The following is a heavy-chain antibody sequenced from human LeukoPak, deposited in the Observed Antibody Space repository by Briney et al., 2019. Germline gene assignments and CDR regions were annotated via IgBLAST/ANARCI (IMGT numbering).Heavy chain of an antibody. J-gene: IGHJ4*02. CDR1: GFTFSSYW. CDR2: ISYDGSNK. V-gene: IGHV3-30*03. Sequence: GRSLRLSCAASGFTFSSYWMSWVRQAPGKGLEWVAVISYDGSNKYYTDSVKGRFTISRDNSKNTLYLQMNSLRAEDTAVYYCARASSVYSSSWFDYWGQGTLVTVSS. D-gene: IGHD6-13*01. CDR3: ARASSVYSSSWFDY.